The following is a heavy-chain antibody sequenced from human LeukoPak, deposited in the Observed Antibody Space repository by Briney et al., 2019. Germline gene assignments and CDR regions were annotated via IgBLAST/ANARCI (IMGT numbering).Heavy chain of an antibody. Sequence: PGGSLRLSCAASGFTVSSNYMSWVCQAPGKGLEWVSVIYSGGSTYYADSVKGRFTISRDNSKNTLYLQMNSLRAEDTAVYYCARVKAYDFWSGYFDYWGQGTLVTVSS. J-gene: IGHJ4*02. CDR3: ARVKAYDFWSGYFDY. CDR2: IYSGGST. D-gene: IGHD3-3*01. V-gene: IGHV3-53*01. CDR1: GFTVSSNY.